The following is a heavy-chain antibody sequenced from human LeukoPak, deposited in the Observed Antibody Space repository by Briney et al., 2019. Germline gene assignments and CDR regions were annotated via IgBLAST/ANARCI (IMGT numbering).Heavy chain of an antibody. CDR2: IKQDGSEK. D-gene: IGHD3-22*01. Sequence: GGSLRLSCAASGFTFSSYWMSWVRQAPGKGLEWVANIKQDGSEKYYVDSVKGRFTISRDNAKNSLYLQMNSLRAEDTAVYYWARGPYYDSSGYSPSPYYFDYWGQGTLVTVSS. CDR1: GFTFSSYW. J-gene: IGHJ4*02. V-gene: IGHV3-7*01. CDR3: ARGPYYDSSGYSPSPYYFDY.